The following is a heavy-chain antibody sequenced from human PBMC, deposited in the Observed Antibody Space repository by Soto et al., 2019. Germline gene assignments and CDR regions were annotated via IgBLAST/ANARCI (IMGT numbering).Heavy chain of an antibody. D-gene: IGHD6-19*01. V-gene: IGHV3-73*01. CDR1: GFTFSGSA. J-gene: IGHJ4*02. CDR2: IRSKTSTYTT. CDR3: ARAWGSGWYLDY. Sequence: GGSLRLSCAASGFTFSGSAMHWVRQASGKGLEWVARIRSKTSTYTTAYNESLKGRFTISGDDSRSTAYLQMNSLKTEDTAVYYCARAWGSGWYLDYWGQGTLVTVSS.